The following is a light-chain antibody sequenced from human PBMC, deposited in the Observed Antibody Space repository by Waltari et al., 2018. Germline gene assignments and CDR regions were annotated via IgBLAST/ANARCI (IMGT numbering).Light chain of an antibody. CDR3: AAWDDSLSGLV. CDR1: SSNIGSNY. CDR2: KNK. Sequence: QSVLTQPPSASGTPGQKVTISCNGSSSNIGSNYVYWYQQFPGTAPKLLIFKNKQRPSGVPDRFSDSKSGTAASLAINGLRSEDGADYYCAAWDDSLSGLVLGGGTKVTVL. J-gene: IGLJ3*02. V-gene: IGLV1-47*01.